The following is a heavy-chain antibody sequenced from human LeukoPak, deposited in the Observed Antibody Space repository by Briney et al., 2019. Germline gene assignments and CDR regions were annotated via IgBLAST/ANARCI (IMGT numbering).Heavy chain of an antibody. J-gene: IGHJ3*02. Sequence: ASVKVSCKASGYTYTSYDINWVRQATGQGLEWMGWMNPNSGNTGYAQKFQGRVTITRNTSISTAYMELSRLRSDDTAVYYCARFPRIVPAANSLSDAFDIWGQGTMVTVSS. CDR1: GYTYTSYD. V-gene: IGHV1-8*03. CDR3: ARFPRIVPAANSLSDAFDI. D-gene: IGHD2-2*01. CDR2: MNPNSGNT.